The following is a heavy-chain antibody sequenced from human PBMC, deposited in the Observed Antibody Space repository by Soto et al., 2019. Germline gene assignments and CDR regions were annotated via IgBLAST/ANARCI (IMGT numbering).Heavy chain of an antibody. J-gene: IGHJ4*02. Sequence: QVQLVQSGPEVKKPGSSVKVSCKASGGSFSSITWVRQAPGQGLEWMGRIIPILGTANHEQKLQGRVTITADKSASTASMELTSVRSEDTAVYFCAREGAGGALDSWGQGTLVPVSS. CDR3: AREGAGGALDS. D-gene: IGHD1-26*01. V-gene: IGHV1-69*08. CDR2: IIPILGTA. CDR1: GGSFSS.